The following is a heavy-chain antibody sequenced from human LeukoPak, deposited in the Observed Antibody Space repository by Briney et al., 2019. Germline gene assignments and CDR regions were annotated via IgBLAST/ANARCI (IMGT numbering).Heavy chain of an antibody. D-gene: IGHD1-26*01. CDR1: GFIFKKYW. CDR3: ARDITWELPTGDX. J-gene: IGHJ4*02. V-gene: IGHV3-7*01. CDR2: IKEDGSET. Sequence: GESLRLSCAASGFIFKKYWMNWVRQVPGKGLECLANIKEDGSETYYVDSVKGRFTISRDNAKNSLYLQMNSLRAEDTAVYYCARDITWELPTGDXWGQGTLVTVSS.